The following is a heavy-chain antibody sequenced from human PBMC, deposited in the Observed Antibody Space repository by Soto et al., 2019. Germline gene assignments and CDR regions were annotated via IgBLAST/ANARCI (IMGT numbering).Heavy chain of an antibody. D-gene: IGHD2-15*01. J-gene: IGHJ1*01. CDR3: AREENCSDGICYSEYFQR. V-gene: IGHV1-46*01. CDR2: VNPSGGST. Sequence: ASVKVCCKASGYIFTAYSMHWVRQAPGQGLEWMGVVNPSGGSTNYAQKFQGRITMTRDTSTSTVYMDLSSLTSEDTAVYYCAREENCSDGICYSEYFQRWGQGTLVTVSS. CDR1: GYIFTAYS.